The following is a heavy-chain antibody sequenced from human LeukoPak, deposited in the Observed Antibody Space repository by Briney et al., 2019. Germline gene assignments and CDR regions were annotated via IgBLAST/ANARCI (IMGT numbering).Heavy chain of an antibody. CDR2: IKPDGNER. CDR1: GFTFNTYW. D-gene: IGHD6-19*01. Sequence: GGSLRLSCATSGFTFNTYWISWFRQAPGKGLQWVANIKPDGNERYYVDYVKGRFTISRDNARSSLYLQMNSLRVEDTAIYYCARRQWTAFDVWGQGTMVTVSS. V-gene: IGHV3-7*01. CDR3: ARRQWTAFDV. J-gene: IGHJ3*01.